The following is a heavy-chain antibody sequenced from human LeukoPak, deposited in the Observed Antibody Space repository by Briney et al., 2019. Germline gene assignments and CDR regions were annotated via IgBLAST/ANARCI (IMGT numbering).Heavy chain of an antibody. CDR3: ARKYGSSSRYCSGGSCYEDYYYYMDV. J-gene: IGHJ6*03. Sequence: SGTLSLTCAVYGGSFSGYYRSWIRQPPGEGLEGIGETNPSGSTHYNPSLKSRVTISVDTSKNQFSLKLSSVTAAETAVYYCARKYGSSSRYCSGGSCYEDYYYYMDVWGKGTTVTVSS. CDR1: GGSFSGYY. CDR2: TNPSGST. D-gene: IGHD2-15*01. V-gene: IGHV4-34*01.